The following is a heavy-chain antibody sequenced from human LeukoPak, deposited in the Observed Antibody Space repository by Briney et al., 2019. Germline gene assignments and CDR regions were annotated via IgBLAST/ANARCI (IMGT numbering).Heavy chain of an antibody. J-gene: IGHJ4*02. CDR1: GYTFTSYG. D-gene: IGHD5-12*01. V-gene: IGHV1-18*04. CDR2: ISAYNGNT. Sequence: ASVKVSCKASGYTFTSYGISWVRQAPGQGLEWMGWISAYNGNTNYAQKLQGRVTMTTDTSTSTAYMELRSLRSDDKAVYYCARDSLNSGYDGEVDYWGQGTLVTVSS. CDR3: ARDSLNSGYDGEVDY.